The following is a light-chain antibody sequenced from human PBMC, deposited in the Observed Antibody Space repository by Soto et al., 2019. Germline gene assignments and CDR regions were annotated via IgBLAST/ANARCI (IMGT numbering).Light chain of an antibody. V-gene: IGLV1-40*01. Sequence: QPVLTQPPSVSGALGQRVTISCSNIGAAYDVHWYRQLPGTAPRLLIYANNNRPSGVPDRFSGSKSGTSASLAISGLQAEDEGDYYCQSYDFSVVFGGGTKLTVL. CDR3: QSYDFSVV. J-gene: IGLJ2*01. CDR1: SNIGAAYD. CDR2: ANN.